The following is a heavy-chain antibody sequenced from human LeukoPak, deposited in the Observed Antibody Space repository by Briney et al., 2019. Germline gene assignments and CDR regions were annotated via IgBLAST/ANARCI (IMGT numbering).Heavy chain of an antibody. V-gene: IGHV1-69*13. CDR1: GGTFSSYA. CDR2: IIPIFGTA. D-gene: IGHD5-18*01. CDR3: ARHGGYSNYYYYGVDV. J-gene: IGHJ6*02. Sequence: ASVKVSCKASGGTFSSYAISWVRQAPGQGLEWMGGIIPIFGTANYAQKFQGRVTITADESTSTAYMELSSLRSEDTAVYYCARHGGYSNYYYYGVDVWGQGTTVTVSS.